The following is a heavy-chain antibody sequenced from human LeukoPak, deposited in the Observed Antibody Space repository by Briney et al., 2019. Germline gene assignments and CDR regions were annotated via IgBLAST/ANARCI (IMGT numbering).Heavy chain of an antibody. CDR1: GFTFSSYE. CDR2: ISSSGSTI. J-gene: IGHJ4*02. V-gene: IGHV3-48*03. Sequence: GGSLRLSCAASGFTFSSYEMNWVRQAPGKGLEWVSYISSSGSTIYYADSVKGRFTISRDNAKNTLYLQMNSLRAEDTAVYYCARLHGITMIFYWGQGTLVTVSS. D-gene: IGHD3-22*01. CDR3: ARLHGITMIFY.